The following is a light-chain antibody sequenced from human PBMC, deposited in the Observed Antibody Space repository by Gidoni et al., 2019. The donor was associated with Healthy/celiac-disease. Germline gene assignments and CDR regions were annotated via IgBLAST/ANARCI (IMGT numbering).Light chain of an antibody. J-gene: IGKJ1*01. CDR3: QQYKAYPWT. CDR2: YTS. CDR1: QGISSD. V-gene: IGKV1-9*01. Sequence: DIQLTQSPSFLSASVGDRVPITCRASQGISSDLAWYQQKPGKAPRLLIYYTSTLQTGIPSSFSGSGSGTDFTLTISSLQPEDFATYYCQQYKAYPWTFXXXTKVEFK.